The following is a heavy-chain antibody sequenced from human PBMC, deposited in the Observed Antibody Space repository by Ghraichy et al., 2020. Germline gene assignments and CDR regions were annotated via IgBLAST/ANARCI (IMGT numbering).Heavy chain of an antibody. CDR2: ISGSGGST. CDR1: GFTFSSYA. CDR3: VKYSSSSAFDI. D-gene: IGHD6-6*01. Sequence: GESLNISCAASGFTFSSYAMSWVRQAPGKGLEWVSAISGSGGSTYYADSVKGRFTISRDNSKNTLYLQMNSLRAEDTAVYYCVKYSSSSAFDIWGQGTMVTVSS. J-gene: IGHJ3*02. V-gene: IGHV3-23*01.